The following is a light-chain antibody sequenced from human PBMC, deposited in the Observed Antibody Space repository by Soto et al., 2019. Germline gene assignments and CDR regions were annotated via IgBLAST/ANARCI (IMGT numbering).Light chain of an antibody. CDR2: GAS. CDR1: QSVSNNY. V-gene: IGKV3-20*01. J-gene: IGKJ1*01. CDR3: QQYGSSGT. Sequence: EIVLTQSPGTLSLSPGERATLSCTASQSVSNNYLAWYQQKPGQAPRLLIYGASNRATGIPDRFSGSGYGTDFTLTISRLEPEDFAVYYCQQYGSSGTFGQGTKVDIK.